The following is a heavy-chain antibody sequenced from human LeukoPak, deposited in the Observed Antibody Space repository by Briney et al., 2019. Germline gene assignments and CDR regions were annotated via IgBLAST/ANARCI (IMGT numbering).Heavy chain of an antibody. D-gene: IGHD3-22*01. CDR3: ARAPSEIGGYYPEYFRH. J-gene: IGHJ1*01. Sequence: GGSLRLSCAASGVTFSSYWMHWVRQAPGKGLVWVSRIKGDGSTNYADSVKGRFTISRDNAKNTVSLQMNSLRAEDTGVYYCARAPSEIGGYYPEYFRHWGQGTLVTVSS. CDR1: GVTFSSYW. V-gene: IGHV3-74*01. CDR2: IKGDGST.